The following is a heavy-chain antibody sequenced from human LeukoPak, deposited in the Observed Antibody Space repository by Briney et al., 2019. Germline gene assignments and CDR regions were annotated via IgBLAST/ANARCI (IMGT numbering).Heavy chain of an antibody. Sequence: GGSLRLSCAASGFTFSSYEMNWVRQAPGKGLEWVSYISSSGSTIYYADSVKGRFTISRDNAKNSLYLQMNSLKAEDTAVYYCARGHYYDSSGYPPDYWGQGTLVTVSS. J-gene: IGHJ4*02. V-gene: IGHV3-48*03. D-gene: IGHD3-22*01. CDR1: GFTFSSYE. CDR2: ISSSGSTI. CDR3: ARGHYYDSSGYPPDY.